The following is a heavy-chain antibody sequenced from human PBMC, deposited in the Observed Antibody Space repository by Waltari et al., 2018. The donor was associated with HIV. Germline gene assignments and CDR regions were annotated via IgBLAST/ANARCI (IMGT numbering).Heavy chain of an antibody. CDR2: SIPILGTA. Sequence: QVQLVQSGAEVKKPGSSVKVSCKASGGTFSSYAISWVRQAPGKGLEWMGGSIPILGTANYAKKFQGRVTITADESTSTAYMELSSLRSEDTAGYYCARVGTVTTWYFDLWGRGTLVTVSS. CDR1: GGTFSSYA. D-gene: IGHD4-17*01. CDR3: ARVGTVTTWYFDL. J-gene: IGHJ2*01. V-gene: IGHV1-69*12.